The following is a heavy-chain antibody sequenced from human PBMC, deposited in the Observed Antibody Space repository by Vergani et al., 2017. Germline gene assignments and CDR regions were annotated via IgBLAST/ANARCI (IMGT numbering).Heavy chain of an antibody. Sequence: QVQLVESGGGVVQPGGSLRLSCAASGFTFSSYGMHWVRQAPGKGLEWVAFIRYDGSNKYYADSVKGRFTISRDNSKNTLYLQMNSLRAEDTAVYYCARDSSYSSGWGYWGQGTLVTVSS. D-gene: IGHD6-19*01. V-gene: IGHV3-30*02. J-gene: IGHJ4*02. CDR2: IRYDGSNK. CDR1: GFTFSSYG. CDR3: ARDSSYSSGWGY.